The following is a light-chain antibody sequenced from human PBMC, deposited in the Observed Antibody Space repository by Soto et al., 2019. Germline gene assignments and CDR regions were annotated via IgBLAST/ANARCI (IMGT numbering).Light chain of an antibody. CDR1: SSNIGSNT. CDR3: AAWDESLNGPV. V-gene: IGLV1-44*01. J-gene: IGLJ2*01. Sequence: QSVLTQPPSASGTPGQRVTISCSGSSSNIGSNTVNWYQQLPGTAPKLLIYSNNQRPSWVPDRFSGSKSGTSASLAISGLQSEDEADYYCAAWDESLNGPVFGGGTKLTVL. CDR2: SNN.